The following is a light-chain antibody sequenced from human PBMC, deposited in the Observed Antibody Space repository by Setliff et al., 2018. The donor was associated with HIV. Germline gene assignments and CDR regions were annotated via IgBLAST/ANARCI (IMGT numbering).Light chain of an antibody. V-gene: IGLV2-14*03. CDR1: SSDVGGYNY. Sequence: QSVLAQPASVSGSPGQSITISCTGTSSDVGGYNYVSWYQQHPGKAPKLMIYDVSNRPSGVSNRFSGSKSGSTASLTISGLQAEDEADYYCSSYTSGSTLDYVFGTGTKVTVL. J-gene: IGLJ1*01. CDR2: DVS. CDR3: SSYTSGSTLDYV.